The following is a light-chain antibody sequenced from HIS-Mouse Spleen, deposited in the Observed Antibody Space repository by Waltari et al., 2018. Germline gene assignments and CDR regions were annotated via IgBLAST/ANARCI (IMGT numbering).Light chain of an antibody. CDR2: STN. CDR3: VLYMGSGIWV. J-gene: IGLJ3*02. CDR1: SGSVSTSSY. V-gene: IGLV8-61*01. Sequence: QTVVTQEPSFSVSPGGTVPLTCGLSSGSVSTSSYPSWYQQTPGQAPRTLIYSTNTRSSGVPDRFSGSILGNKAALTITGAQADDESDYYCVLYMGSGIWVFGGGTKLTVL.